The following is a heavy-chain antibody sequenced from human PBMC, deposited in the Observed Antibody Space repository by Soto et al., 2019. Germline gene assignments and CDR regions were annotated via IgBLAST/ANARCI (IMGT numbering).Heavy chain of an antibody. CDR3: ARLGAYYQSLAP. J-gene: IGHJ5*02. CDR1: GGSISSGGYS. V-gene: IGHV4-30-2*01. Sequence: ASETLSLTCAVSGGSISSGGYSWSWIRQPPGKGLEWIGYMYHSGSTYYNPSLKSRVTISIDRSKNQFSLRLTSVTAADTAVYYCARLGAYYQSLAPRGPRTLVTVSS. D-gene: IGHD3-22*01. CDR2: MYHSGST.